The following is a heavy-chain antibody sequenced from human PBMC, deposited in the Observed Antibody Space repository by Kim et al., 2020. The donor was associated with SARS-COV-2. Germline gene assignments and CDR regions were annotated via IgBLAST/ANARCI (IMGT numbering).Heavy chain of an antibody. CDR1: GLSFDDSA. J-gene: IGHJ6*02. CDR3: ARGNYHESECLSDYYNGMDY. V-gene: IGHV3-30-3*01. CDR2: ISYDGRNK. Sequence: GGSLRLSCAASGLSFDDSAMNWVRQAPGKGLEWLAVISYDGRNKDYADSVKGRFTISRDNSKRTLFLQMNSLRVEDTGVYYCARGNYHESECLSDYYNGMDYWGQGTTVTVSS. D-gene: IGHD3-3*01.